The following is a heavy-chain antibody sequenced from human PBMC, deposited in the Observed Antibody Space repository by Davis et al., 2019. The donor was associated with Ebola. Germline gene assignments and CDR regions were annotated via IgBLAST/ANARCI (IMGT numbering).Heavy chain of an antibody. V-gene: IGHV4-59*08. CDR1: GGSISNAY. CDR2: IYYSGST. J-gene: IGHJ4*02. CDR3: ARGTGPVDY. D-gene: IGHD1-14*01. Sequence: SETLSLTCTVSGGSISNAYWSWIRQAPGKGLEWIGYIYYSGSTNYNPSLKSRVTISVDTSKNQFSLKLSSVTVADTAVYYCARGTGPVDYWGQGTLVTVSS.